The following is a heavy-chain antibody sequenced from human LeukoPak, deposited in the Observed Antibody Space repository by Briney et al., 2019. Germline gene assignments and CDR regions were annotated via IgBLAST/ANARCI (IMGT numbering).Heavy chain of an antibody. D-gene: IGHD3-22*01. CDR3: ARASMIVEEDAFDI. V-gene: IGHV1-2*02. CDR1: GYTFSGYY. Sequence: ASVEVSCKASGYTFSGYYLNWVRQAPGQGLEWLGWINPNSGGTNYAQKFQGRVTMTRDTSISTAYMELSRLRSDDTAVYYCARASMIVEEDAFDIWGQGTMVTVSS. J-gene: IGHJ3*02. CDR2: INPNSGGT.